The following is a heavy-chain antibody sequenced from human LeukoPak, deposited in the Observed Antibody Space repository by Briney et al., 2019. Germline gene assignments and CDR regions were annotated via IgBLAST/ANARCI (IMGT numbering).Heavy chain of an antibody. J-gene: IGHJ4*02. CDR2: ITAFGVTT. CDR3: AKSGLNRFDY. Sequence: GGSLRLSCAASGFIFSNYDMSWARLAPGKGLEWVSTITAFGVTTHYADSVKGRFTISRGNSKNTLYLQMNSLRAEDTAVYYCAKSGLNRFDYWGQGTLVTVSS. CDR1: GFIFSNYD. D-gene: IGHD2-15*01. V-gene: IGHV3-23*01.